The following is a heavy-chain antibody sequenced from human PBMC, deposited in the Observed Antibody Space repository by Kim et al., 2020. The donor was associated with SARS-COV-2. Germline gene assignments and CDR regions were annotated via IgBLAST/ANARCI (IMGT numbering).Heavy chain of an antibody. CDR2: ISFDANNK. CDR3: AKERTIFGRYFYGIDV. D-gene: IGHD3-3*01. CDR1: GFTFSSYS. V-gene: IGHV3-30*18. Sequence: GGSLRLSCAVSGFTFSSYSMHWVRQAPGKGLEWVAVISFDANNKNLPDSMKGRFTISRDNSKNMLYLQMNSLRADDTAVYYCAKERTIFGRYFYGIDVWGQGTTVTVSS. J-gene: IGHJ6*02.